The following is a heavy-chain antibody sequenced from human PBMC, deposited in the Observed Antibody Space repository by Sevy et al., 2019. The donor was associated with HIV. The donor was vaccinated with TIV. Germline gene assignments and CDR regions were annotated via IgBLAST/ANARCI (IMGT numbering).Heavy chain of an antibody. CDR3: STVSQWLGGIEDY. CDR1: GYTLTELS. Sequence: ASVKVSCKVSGYTLTELSMHWVRQAPGKGREWVGGFDPEDGETIYEQNFQGRVTMTEDKSTDKAYMELSSLRSADTAVYYCSTVSQWLGGIEDYWGQGTLVTVSS. D-gene: IGHD6-19*01. J-gene: IGHJ4*02. V-gene: IGHV1-24*01. CDR2: FDPEDGET.